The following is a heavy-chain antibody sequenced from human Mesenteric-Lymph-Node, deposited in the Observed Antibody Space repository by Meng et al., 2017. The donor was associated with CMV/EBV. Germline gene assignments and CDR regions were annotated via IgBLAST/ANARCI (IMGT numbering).Heavy chain of an antibody. CDR2: INQSGST. D-gene: IGHD5-12*01. V-gene: IGHV4-34*01. CDR1: GGSFNGYY. CDR3: ASYTWLRSVHWFYYAMDV. Sequence: AETLSLTCAVYGGSFNGYYWSWIRQPPGKGLEWIGDINQSGSTNYSPPLKSRVTISLDTSKNQFSMNLSSVTAADTAVYYCASYTWLRSVHWFYYAMDVWGQGTTVTVSS. J-gene: IGHJ6*02.